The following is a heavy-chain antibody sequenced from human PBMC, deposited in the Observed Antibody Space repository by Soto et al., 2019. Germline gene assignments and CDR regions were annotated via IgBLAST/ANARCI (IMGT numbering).Heavy chain of an antibody. CDR3: AKLVGASPFDY. V-gene: IGHV3-23*01. D-gene: IGHD1-26*01. CDR1: GFTFSTYA. Sequence: EVPLLESGGGLVQPGGSLRLSCAASGFTFSTYAMSWVRLAPGKGLQWVSTISGSGDYTYYADSVKGRFTISRDNSKNMLYLQMNSLRAEDTAVYYCAKLVGASPFDYWGQGTLVTVSS. J-gene: IGHJ4*02. CDR2: ISGSGDYT.